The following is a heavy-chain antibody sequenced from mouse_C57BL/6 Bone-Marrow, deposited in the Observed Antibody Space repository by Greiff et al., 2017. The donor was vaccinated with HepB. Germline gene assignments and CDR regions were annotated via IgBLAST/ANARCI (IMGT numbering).Heavy chain of an antibody. CDR3: ARAPRAEGAMDY. J-gene: IGHJ4*01. V-gene: IGHV1-63*01. D-gene: IGHD3-1*01. CDR1: GYTFTNYW. CDR2: IYPGGGYT. Sequence: QVHVKQSGAELVRPGPSVKMSCKASGYTFTNYWIGWAKQRPGHGLEWIGDIYPGGGYTNYNEKFKGKATLTADKSSSTAYMQFSSLTSEDSAIYYCARAPRAEGAMDYWGQGTSVTVSS.